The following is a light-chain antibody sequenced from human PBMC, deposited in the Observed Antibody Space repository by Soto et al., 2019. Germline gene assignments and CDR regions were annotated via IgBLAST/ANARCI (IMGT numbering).Light chain of an antibody. CDR1: SSNVGGNP. V-gene: IGLV1-44*01. J-gene: IGLJ1*01. Sequence: QSVLTLPPSASGTPGQRVTISCSGSSSNVGGNPVNWYQHVPTTAPKLLIYTNTQRPSGVPDRFSGSKSGTSASLGITGFQTGDEADYYCGSWDSSLSAYVFGTGTKVTVL. CDR2: TNT. CDR3: GSWDSSLSAYV.